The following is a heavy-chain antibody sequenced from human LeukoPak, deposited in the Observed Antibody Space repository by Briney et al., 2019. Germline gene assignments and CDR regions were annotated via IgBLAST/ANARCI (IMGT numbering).Heavy chain of an antibody. Sequence: WGWIRQPPGRGLEWIGSVYHSGSTYYHQSLQSRVTISLDMSRNQFSLNLRSVIAADTAVYYCSRIFGGTKGYFQHWSQSSLVTVSS. J-gene: IGHJ1*01. CDR2: VYHSGST. D-gene: IGHD3-3*01. V-gene: IGHV4-38-2*01. CDR3: SRIFGGTKGYFQH.